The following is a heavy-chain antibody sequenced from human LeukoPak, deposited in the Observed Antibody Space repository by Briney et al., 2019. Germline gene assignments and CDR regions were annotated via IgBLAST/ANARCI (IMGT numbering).Heavy chain of an antibody. Sequence: PGGSLRLSCAASGFTVSSNYMSWVRQAPGMGLEWVSVIYSGGTTYYADSVKGRFTISRDNSKNTLYLQMSSLRAEDTAVYFCARVYSSSWYKVSDYWGQGTLVTVSS. CDR3: ARVYSSSWYKVSDY. J-gene: IGHJ4*02. CDR1: GFTVSSNY. D-gene: IGHD6-13*01. V-gene: IGHV3-53*01. CDR2: IYSGGTT.